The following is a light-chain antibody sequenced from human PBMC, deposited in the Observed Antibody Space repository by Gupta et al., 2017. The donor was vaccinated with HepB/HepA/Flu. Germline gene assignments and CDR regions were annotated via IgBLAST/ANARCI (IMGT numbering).Light chain of an antibody. Sequence: EIVMTQSPATLSVSPGERATLSCRASQSVSNNLAWYQQKPGQAPRLLIYGASTRATDITARFSGSGSGTEFTLTISSLQSEDFAVYYCQQYNNWPPFTFGHGTKVDIK. CDR3: QQYNNWPPFT. J-gene: IGKJ3*01. CDR2: GAS. V-gene: IGKV3-15*01. CDR1: QSVSNN.